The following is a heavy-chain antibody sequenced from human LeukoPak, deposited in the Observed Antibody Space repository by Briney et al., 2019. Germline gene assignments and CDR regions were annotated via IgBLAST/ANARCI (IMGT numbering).Heavy chain of an antibody. J-gene: IGHJ1*01. CDR1: GFTFSSSP. Sequence: GGSLRLSCAASGFTFSSSPMSWVRQAPGKGLEWVSAISGSGGSTYYADSVKGRFTISRDNSKNTLYLQMNSLRAEDTAVYYCAKEISHTMIVVVTPEYFQHWGQGTLVTVSS. CDR3: AKEISHTMIVVVTPEYFQH. D-gene: IGHD3-22*01. CDR2: ISGSGGST. V-gene: IGHV3-23*01.